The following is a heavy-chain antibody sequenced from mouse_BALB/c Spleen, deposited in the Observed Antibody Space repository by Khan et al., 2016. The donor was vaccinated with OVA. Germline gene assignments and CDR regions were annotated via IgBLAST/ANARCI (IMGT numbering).Heavy chain of an antibody. CDR1: GYSITNNYA. D-gene: IGHD1-1*01. J-gene: IGHJ2*01. CDR2: ISYSGST. V-gene: IGHV3-2*02. Sequence: EVELVESGPGLVKPSQSLSLTCTVTGYSITNNYAWNWIRQFPGNKLEWMGYISYSGSTNYNPSLKSRISITRDPSKNQFFLQLNSVTTEDTATYYCARGNYYGYYFDYWGQGTTLTVSS. CDR3: ARGNYYGYYFDY.